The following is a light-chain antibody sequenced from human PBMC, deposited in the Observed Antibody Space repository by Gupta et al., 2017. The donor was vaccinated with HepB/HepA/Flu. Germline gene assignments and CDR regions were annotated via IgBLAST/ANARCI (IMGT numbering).Light chain of an antibody. CDR3: CSYAGSFTPVV. CDR2: DVS. Sequence: QSALTQPRSVSGSPGQSVTISCTGTSSDVGGYNYVSWYQQHPGKAPKLMIYDVSKRPSGVPDCFSGPKACNPALLTISGLPAEDEAYYYCCSYAGSFTPVVFGGGTKLTVL. J-gene: IGLJ2*01. CDR1: SSDVGGYNY. V-gene: IGLV2-11*01.